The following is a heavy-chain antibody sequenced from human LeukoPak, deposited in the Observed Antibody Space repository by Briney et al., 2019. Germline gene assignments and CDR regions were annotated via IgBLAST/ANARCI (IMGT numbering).Heavy chain of an antibody. J-gene: IGHJ3*02. CDR3: AREPWGLSNYDILTGYPPDAFDI. D-gene: IGHD3-9*01. V-gene: IGHV3-21*01. CDR1: GFTFSSYS. Sequence: PGGSLRLSCAASGFTFSSYSMNWVRQAPGKGLEWVSSISSSSSYIYYADSVKGRFTISRDNAKNSLYLQMNSLRAEDTAVYYCAREPWGLSNYDILTGYPPDAFDIWGQGTMVTVSS. CDR2: ISSSSSYI.